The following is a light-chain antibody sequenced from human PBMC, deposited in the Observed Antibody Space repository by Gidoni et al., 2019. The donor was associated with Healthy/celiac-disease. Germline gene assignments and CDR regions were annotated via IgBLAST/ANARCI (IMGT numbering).Light chain of an antibody. CDR1: QDIGSH. Sequence: DIQLTQSPSFLSASVGDRVTITCRAGQDIGSHIAWYQQKPGKAPKLLIYYAFILQSGVPSRFSGSGSGTEFSLTISSLQPGDFATYYCQQANSHLALTFGGXTKVDI. V-gene: IGKV1-9*01. J-gene: IGKJ4*01. CDR2: YAF. CDR3: QQANSHLALT.